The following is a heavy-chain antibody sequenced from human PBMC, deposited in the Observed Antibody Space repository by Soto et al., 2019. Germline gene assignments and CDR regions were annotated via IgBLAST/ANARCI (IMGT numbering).Heavy chain of an antibody. CDR3: TTGIWGSRKKGAFDI. Sequence: GGSLRLSCAASGFTFSNAWMSWVRQAPGKGLEWVGRIKSKTDGGTTDYAAPVKGRFTISRDDSKNTLYLQMNSLKTEDTAVYYCTTGIWGSRKKGAFDIWGQGTMVTVSS. D-gene: IGHD7-27*01. CDR1: GFTFSNAW. V-gene: IGHV3-15*01. CDR2: IKSKTDGGTT. J-gene: IGHJ3*02.